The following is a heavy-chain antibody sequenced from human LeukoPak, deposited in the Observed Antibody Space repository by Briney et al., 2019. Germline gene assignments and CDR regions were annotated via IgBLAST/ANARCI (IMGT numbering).Heavy chain of an antibody. Sequence: PSETLSLTCTVSGGSISSSSYYWGWIRQPPGKGLEWIGSIYYSGSTYYNPSLKSRVTISVDTSKNQFSLKLSSVTAADTAVYYCARRLNGWDDYWGQGTLVTVSS. V-gene: IGHV4-39*01. CDR3: ARRLNGWDDY. J-gene: IGHJ4*02. D-gene: IGHD6-19*01. CDR2: IYYSGST. CDR1: GGSISSSSYY.